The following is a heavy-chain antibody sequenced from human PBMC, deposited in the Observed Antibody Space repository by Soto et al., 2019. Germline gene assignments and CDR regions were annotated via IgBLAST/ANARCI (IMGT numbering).Heavy chain of an antibody. D-gene: IGHD3-22*01. J-gene: IGHJ4*02. CDR3: ARSFTYYYDSSGRRFDY. CDR1: GGSISSGDYY. Sequence: SETLSLTCTVSGGSISSGDYYWSWIRQPPGKGLEWIGYIYYSGSTYYNPSLKSRVTISVDTSKNQFSLKLSSVTAADTAVYYCARSFTYYYDSSGRRFDYWGQGTLVTVSS. CDR2: IYYSGST. V-gene: IGHV4-30-4*01.